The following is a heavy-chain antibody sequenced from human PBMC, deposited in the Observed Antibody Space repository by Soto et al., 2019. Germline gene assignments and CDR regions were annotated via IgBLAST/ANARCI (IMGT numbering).Heavy chain of an antibody. V-gene: IGHV3-74*01. J-gene: IGHJ4*02. CDR3: VRDDFGLVIDY. CDR1: GFNIDYYW. Sequence: GGSQRHSCVASGFNIDYYWMHRVSKTPGEGLMWVSRLQTDGSHPDYAASVKGRFTISRDNAKNTLYLQMNSLRAEDSAVYYGVRDDFGLVIDYWGLGTLVTVSS. CDR2: LQTDGSHP. D-gene: IGHD2-21*01.